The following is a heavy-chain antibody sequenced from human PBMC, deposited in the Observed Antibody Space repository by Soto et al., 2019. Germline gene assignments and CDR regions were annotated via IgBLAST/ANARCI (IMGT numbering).Heavy chain of an antibody. V-gene: IGHV1-69*06. CDR1: GGTFSSYA. Sequence: SVKVSCKASGGTFSSYAISWVRQAPGQGLEWMGGIIPIFGTANYAQKFQGRVTITADKSTSTAYMELSSLRSEDTAVYYCAREGLTYNWNYDVWGQGTTVTVSS. D-gene: IGHD1-7*01. J-gene: IGHJ6*02. CDR2: IIPIFGTA. CDR3: AREGLTYNWNYDV.